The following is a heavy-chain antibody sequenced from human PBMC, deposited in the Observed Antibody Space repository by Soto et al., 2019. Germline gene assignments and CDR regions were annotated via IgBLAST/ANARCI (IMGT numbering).Heavy chain of an antibody. J-gene: IGHJ4*02. Sequence: EVQLVESGGGLVQPGRSLRLSCAASGFTLDDYAMHWVRQAPGKGLEWVSGISGSGGSTYYADSVKGRFTISRDNSKNTLYLQMNSLRAEDTAVYYCAKDAIMITFGGVIVKDGYFDYWGQGTLVTVSS. CDR2: ISGSGGST. CDR1: GFTLDDYA. V-gene: IGHV3-23*04. CDR3: AKDAIMITFGGVIVKDGYFDY. D-gene: IGHD3-16*02.